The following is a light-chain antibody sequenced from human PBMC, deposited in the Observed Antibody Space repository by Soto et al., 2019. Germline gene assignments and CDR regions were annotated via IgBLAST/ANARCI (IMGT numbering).Light chain of an antibody. CDR1: GSDVATYNY. CDR2: DVS. J-gene: IGLJ3*02. Sequence: QSALTQPASVSGSPGQSITIFCTGSGSDVATYNYVSWYQQSPGKAPKLLIFDVSHRPSGVSNRFSGSKSGNTASLTISGLQADDEADYYCTSYTTTSTWVFGGGTKLTVL. V-gene: IGLV2-14*01. CDR3: TSYTTTSTWV.